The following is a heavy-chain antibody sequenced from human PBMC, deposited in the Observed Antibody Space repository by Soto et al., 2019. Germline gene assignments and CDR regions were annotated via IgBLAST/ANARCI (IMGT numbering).Heavy chain of an antibody. CDR2: ISYDGSNK. D-gene: IGHD2-15*01. CDR1: GVTFSSYA. J-gene: IGHJ4*02. V-gene: IGHV3-30-3*01. Sequence: GRSLRLSCAASGVTFSSYAMHRVRQAPGKGLEWVAVISYDGSNKYYADSVKGRFTISRDNSKNTLYLQMNSLRAEDTAVYYCARDRLDSTLGYWGQGTLVTVSS. CDR3: ARDRLDSTLGY.